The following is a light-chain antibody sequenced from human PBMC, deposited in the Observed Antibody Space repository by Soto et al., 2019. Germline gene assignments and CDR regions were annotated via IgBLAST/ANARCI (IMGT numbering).Light chain of an antibody. V-gene: IGLV2-14*03. CDR2: DVS. CDR3: SSYTSSRTLE. CDR1: SSDVGGYNF. Sequence: QSALTQPASVSGSPGQSIAISCTGTSSDVGGYNFVAWYQQHPGKVPKLIIYDVSSRPSGVSNRFSGSKSGNTASLTISGRKPEDEADYYCSSYTSSRTLEFGGGTKLTVL. J-gene: IGLJ2*01.